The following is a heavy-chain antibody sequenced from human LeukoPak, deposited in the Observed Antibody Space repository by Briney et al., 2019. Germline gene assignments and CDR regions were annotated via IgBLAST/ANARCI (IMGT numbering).Heavy chain of an antibody. Sequence: PGGSLRLSCAASGFTFSSYSMNWVRQAPGKGLEWVSSISSSSSYIYYADSVKGRFTISRDNAKNSLYLQVNSLRAEDTAVYYCARLSISEWLLGNFDYWGQGTLVTVSS. V-gene: IGHV3-21*04. CDR2: ISSSSSYI. CDR1: GFTFSSYS. D-gene: IGHD3-3*01. J-gene: IGHJ4*02. CDR3: ARLSISEWLLGNFDY.